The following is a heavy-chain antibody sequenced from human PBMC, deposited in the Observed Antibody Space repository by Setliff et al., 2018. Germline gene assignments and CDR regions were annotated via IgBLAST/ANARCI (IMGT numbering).Heavy chain of an antibody. Sequence: GGSLRLSCAASGFTFSSYWMSWVRQAPGKGLEWVANIKQDGSEKYYVDSVKGRFTISRDNAKNSLYLQMNSLRAEDTAVYYCARHNRVWSGYSDNLNWFDPWGQGTLVTVSS. CDR1: GFTFSSYW. D-gene: IGHD3-3*01. J-gene: IGHJ5*02. CDR2: IKQDGSEK. CDR3: ARHNRVWSGYSDNLNWFDP. V-gene: IGHV3-7*01.